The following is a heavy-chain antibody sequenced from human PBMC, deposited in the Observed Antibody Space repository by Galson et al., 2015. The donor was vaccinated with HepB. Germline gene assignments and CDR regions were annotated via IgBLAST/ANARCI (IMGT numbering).Heavy chain of an antibody. J-gene: IGHJ3*01. V-gene: IGHV3-11*01. CDR1: GFTFSDYY. D-gene: IGHD1-26*01. CDR3: AREGVKWELLGAFDL. Sequence: SLRLSCAASGFTFSDYYMSWIRQAPGKGLEWVSYIRSSGSVTDYTDSVKGRFTISRDNAKNSLYLQMNSLRVDDTAVYYCAREGVKWELLGAFDLWGHGTMVTVLS. CDR2: IRSSGSVT.